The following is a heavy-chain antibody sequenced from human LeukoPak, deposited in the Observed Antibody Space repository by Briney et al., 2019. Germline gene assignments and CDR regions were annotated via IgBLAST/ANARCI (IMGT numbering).Heavy chain of an antibody. CDR3: ARGPRDIVVVPAGYYGMDV. V-gene: IGHV4-34*01. CDR1: GGSFSGYY. D-gene: IGHD2-2*01. J-gene: IGHJ6*02. CDR2: INHSGST. Sequence: SETLSLTCAVYGGSFSGYYWSWIRQPPGKGLEWIGEINHSGSTNYNPFLKSRVTLSVDTSKNQFSLKLNSVTAADTAVYYCARGPRDIVVVPAGYYGMDVWGQGTTVAVSS.